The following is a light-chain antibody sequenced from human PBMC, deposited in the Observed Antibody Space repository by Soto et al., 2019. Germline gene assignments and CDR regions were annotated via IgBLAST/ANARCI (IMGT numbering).Light chain of an antibody. Sequence: DIQMTQSPSSLSASVGDRVTITCRASQSISSYLNWYQQKPGKAPKLLIYAASSLQSGVPSRFSGSGPGTDFTLTISSLQPEDFAVYYCQQYGSTLTFGPGTKVDIK. CDR1: QSISSY. V-gene: IGKV1-39*01. J-gene: IGKJ3*01. CDR2: AAS. CDR3: QQYGSTLT.